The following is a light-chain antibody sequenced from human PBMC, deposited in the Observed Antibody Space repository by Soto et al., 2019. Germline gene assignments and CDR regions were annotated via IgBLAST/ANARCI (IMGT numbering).Light chain of an antibody. CDR3: QQYNSFSQWT. CDR1: QSISTW. V-gene: IGKV1-5*03. J-gene: IGKJ1*01. Sequence: DIQMTQSPSSLSASVGDRVTITCRASQSISTWLAWYQQKPGKAPNLLIYKASSLESGVPSRFSGSGSGTEFTLTISSLQPDDFATYYCQQYNSFSQWTFGQGTKVDI. CDR2: KAS.